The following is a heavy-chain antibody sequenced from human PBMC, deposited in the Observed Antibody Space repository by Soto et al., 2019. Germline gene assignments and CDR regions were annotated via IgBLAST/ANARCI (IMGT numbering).Heavy chain of an antibody. J-gene: IGHJ5*02. Sequence: QVQLVQSGAEVKKPGASVKVSCKASGNTFTNYDINWVRQATGQGLEYLGWMNPNSGDTAYVQKFQGRVTMNWETYITTAYMELRSLRSEDTGVYFCERGVKSGAYSRWFDPWGQGTLVTVSS. V-gene: IGHV1-8*01. CDR1: GNTFTNYD. CDR3: ERGVKSGAYSRWFDP. D-gene: IGHD4-17*01. CDR2: MNPNSGDT.